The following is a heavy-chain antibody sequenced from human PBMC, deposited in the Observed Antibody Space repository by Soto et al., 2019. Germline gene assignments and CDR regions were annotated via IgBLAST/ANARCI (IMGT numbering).Heavy chain of an antibody. CDR3: ASALVLRYFDWFPFSY. V-gene: IGHV4-31*03. D-gene: IGHD3-9*01. CDR1: GGCISSGGYY. J-gene: IGHJ4*02. Sequence: SETLSLTCTVSGGCISSGGYYWSWIRQHPGKGLEWIGYIYYSGSTYYNPSLKSRVTISVDTSKNQFSLKLSYVTAADTAVYYCASALVLRYFDWFPFSYSSKGTRVTV. CDR2: IYYSGST.